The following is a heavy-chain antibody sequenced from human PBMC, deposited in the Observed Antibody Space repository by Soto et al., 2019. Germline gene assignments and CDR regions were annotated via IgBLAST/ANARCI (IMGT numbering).Heavy chain of an antibody. CDR3: AKGVVVATTYLQH. V-gene: IGHV3-30*18. Sequence: QVQLVESGGGVVQPGRSLRLSCAASGFTFSSYGMHWVRQAPGKGLEWVSVISYDGSDKYYADSVKGRFTISRDNSNNTLYLQMDSLRSEDTAVYYCAKGVVVATTYLQHWARAPWSPSPQ. CDR1: GFTFSSYG. CDR2: ISYDGSDK. D-gene: IGHD2-15*01. J-gene: IGHJ1*01.